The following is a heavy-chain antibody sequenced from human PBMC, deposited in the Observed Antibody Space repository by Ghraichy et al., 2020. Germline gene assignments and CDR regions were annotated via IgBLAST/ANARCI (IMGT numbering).Heavy chain of an antibody. CDR1: GGSISSYY. V-gene: IGHV4-59*08. CDR3: ARQDFYYYMDV. Sequence: SDTLSLTCTVSGGSISSYYWSWIRQPPGKRLEWIGYIYNTGSTNYNPSLNGRATISLDTSRNQFSLKLRSVTAADTAVYYCARQDFYYYMDVWGKGTTVTVSS. J-gene: IGHJ6*03. CDR2: IYNTGST.